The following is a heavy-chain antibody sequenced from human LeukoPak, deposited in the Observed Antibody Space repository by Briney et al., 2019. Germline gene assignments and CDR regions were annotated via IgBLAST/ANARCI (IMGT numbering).Heavy chain of an antibody. J-gene: IGHJ3*02. CDR2: IKTKTDGGTT. V-gene: IGHV3-15*01. CDR1: GFTFSNTW. CDR3: TRDRNILATGLAFDI. D-gene: IGHD5-12*01. Sequence: GGSLRLSCAASGFTFSNTWMSWVRQAPGKGLEWVGRIKTKTDGGTTDYAAPVKGRFTISRDDSKSMLYLQMNSLKTEDTAVYYCTRDRNILATGLAFDIWGQGTMVTVSS.